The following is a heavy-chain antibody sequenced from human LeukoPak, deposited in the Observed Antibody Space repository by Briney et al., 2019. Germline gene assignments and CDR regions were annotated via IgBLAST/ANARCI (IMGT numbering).Heavy chain of an antibody. V-gene: IGHV3-64D*06. CDR2: ISSNGGST. CDR1: GFTFSSYA. CDR3: VKDLNNFDY. Sequence: GGSLRLSCSASGFTFSSYAIHWVRQAPGKGLEYVSVISSNGGSTYYADSAKGRFTISRDKSENTVYLQMSSLRAEDTAVYYCVKDLNNFDYWGQGTLVTVSS. J-gene: IGHJ4*02.